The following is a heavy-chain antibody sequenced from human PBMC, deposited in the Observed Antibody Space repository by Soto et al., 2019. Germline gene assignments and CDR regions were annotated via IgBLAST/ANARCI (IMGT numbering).Heavy chain of an antibody. CDR3: ARHGKEDSSSSRNWFDP. CDR2: IYPGDSDT. V-gene: IGHV5-51*01. CDR1: GYSFTSYW. Sequence: GESLKISCKGSGYSFTSYWIGWVRQMPGKGLEWMGIIYPGDSDTRYSPSFQGQVTISADKSISTAYLQWSSLKASDTAMYYCARHGKEDSSSSRNWFDPWGQGTLVTVSS. D-gene: IGHD6-6*01. J-gene: IGHJ5*02.